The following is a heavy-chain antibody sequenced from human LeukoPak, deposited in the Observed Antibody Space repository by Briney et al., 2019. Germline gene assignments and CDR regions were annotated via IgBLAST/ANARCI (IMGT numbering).Heavy chain of an antibody. CDR3: AKGGKWDVTPFDY. J-gene: IGHJ4*02. V-gene: IGHV3-30*04. CDR1: GFTFSSNA. Sequence: QAGRSLRLSCAASGFTFSSNAMHWVRQAPGKGLEWVAIISFDGNNKYYADSVKGRFTISRDNSKNTLYLQVNSLRAEDTAVYYCAKGGKWDVTPFDYWGQGTLVTVSS. D-gene: IGHD1-26*01. CDR2: ISFDGNNK.